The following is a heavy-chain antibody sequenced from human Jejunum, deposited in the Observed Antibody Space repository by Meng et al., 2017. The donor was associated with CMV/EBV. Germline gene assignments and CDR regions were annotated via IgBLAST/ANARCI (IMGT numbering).Heavy chain of an antibody. CDR1: GGSVNNYA. CDR2: IVAIFKTP. Sequence: VQVVQPGDEVKGPGSSMKVSCKSSGGSVNNYAFNWVRQAPGQGLEWMGGIVAIFKTPHYAQKFQGRLTITADESTGTSYMELTSLTSEDTAVYYCARGFLNGYQPFDYWGQGTLVTVS. D-gene: IGHD5-24*01. CDR3: ARGFLNGYQPFDY. V-gene: IGHV1-69*01. J-gene: IGHJ4*02.